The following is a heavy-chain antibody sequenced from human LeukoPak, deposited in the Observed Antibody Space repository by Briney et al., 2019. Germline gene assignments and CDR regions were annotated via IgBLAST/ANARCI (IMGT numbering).Heavy chain of an antibody. Sequence: PGGSLGLSCAASGFTFSSYGMHWVRQAPGKGLEWVAVIWYDGSNKYYANSVKGRFTISRDNSKNTLYLQMNSLRAEDTAVYYCAREGTIAAAGTFWVDYWGQGTLVTVSS. CDR3: AREGTIAAAGTFWVDY. D-gene: IGHD6-13*01. V-gene: IGHV3-33*01. J-gene: IGHJ4*02. CDR1: GFTFSSYG. CDR2: IWYDGSNK.